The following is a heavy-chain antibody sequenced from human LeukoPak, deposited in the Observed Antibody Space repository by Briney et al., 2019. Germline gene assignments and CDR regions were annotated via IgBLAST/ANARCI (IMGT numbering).Heavy chain of an antibody. CDR3: ARERDAYGAIDY. CDR2: ITTSDGNT. V-gene: IGHV3-23*01. D-gene: IGHD5-24*01. Sequence: GGSLRLSCAASGFTFSSYTMSWVRQAPGKGLEWVSTITTSDGNTYYADSVKGRFTVSRDNSKNTLFLQMNSLRAEDTAVYYCARERDAYGAIDYWGQGTLVTVSS. J-gene: IGHJ4*02. CDR1: GFTFSSYT.